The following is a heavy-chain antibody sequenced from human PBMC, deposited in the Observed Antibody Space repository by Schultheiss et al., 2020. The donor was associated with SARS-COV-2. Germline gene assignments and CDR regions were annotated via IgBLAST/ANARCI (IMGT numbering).Heavy chain of an antibody. Sequence: GGSLRLSCAASGFTFSASAMHWVRQAPGKGLEWVSAITGSGGSTYYADSVKGRFTISRDNAKNTLYLQMNSLRAEDTAVYYCAKDCYYYYMDVWGKGTTVTVSS. J-gene: IGHJ6*03. CDR1: GFTFSASA. CDR3: AKDCYYYYMDV. V-gene: IGHV3-23*01. CDR2: ITGSGGST.